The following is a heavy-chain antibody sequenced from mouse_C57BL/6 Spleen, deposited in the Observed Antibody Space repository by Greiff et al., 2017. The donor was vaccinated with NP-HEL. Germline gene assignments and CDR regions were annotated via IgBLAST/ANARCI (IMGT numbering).Heavy chain of an antibody. J-gene: IGHJ4*01. CDR3: TRDRSSFYAMDY. V-gene: IGHV5-9-1*02. Sequence: DVQLVESGEGLVKPGGSLKLSCAASGFTFSSYAMSWVRQTPEKRLEWVAYISSGGDYIYYADTVKGRFTISRDNARNTLYLQMSSLKSEDTAMYYCTRDRSSFYAMDYWGQGTSVTVSS. D-gene: IGHD1-1*01. CDR2: ISSGGDYI. CDR1: GFTFSSYA.